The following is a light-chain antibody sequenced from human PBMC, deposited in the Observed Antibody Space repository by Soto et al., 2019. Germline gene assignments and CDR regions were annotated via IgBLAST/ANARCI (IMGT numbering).Light chain of an antibody. CDR3: EIWDSNSRV. J-gene: IGLJ3*02. CDR1: SGHSSYI. CDR2: LEGSGSD. Sequence: QSVLTQSSSASASLGSSVKLTCTLNSGHSSYIIAWHQQQPGKAPRYLMKLEGSGSDNKGSGVPDRFSGSSSGADRYLTIFILQYEDEADYYCEIWDSNSRVLGGGTKLTVL. V-gene: IGLV4-60*02.